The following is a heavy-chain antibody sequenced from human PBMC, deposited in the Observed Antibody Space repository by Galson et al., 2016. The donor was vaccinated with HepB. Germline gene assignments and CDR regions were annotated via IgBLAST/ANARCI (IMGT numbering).Heavy chain of an antibody. Sequence: CAISGDSVSSNSAAWNWIRQSPPRGLEWLGRTYYRSKWYNDYAVSVKSRIIVNPDTSKNQFSLQLNSVTPEDTAVYYCVEQRKGAPYGMDVWGQGTTVTVSS. J-gene: IGHJ6*02. CDR3: VEQRKGAPYGMDV. CDR2: TYYRSKWYN. D-gene: IGHD1/OR15-1a*01. CDR1: GDSVSSNSAA. V-gene: IGHV6-1*01.